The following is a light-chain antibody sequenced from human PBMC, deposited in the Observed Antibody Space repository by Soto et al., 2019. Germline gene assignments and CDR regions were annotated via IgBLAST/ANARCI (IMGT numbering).Light chain of an antibody. J-gene: IGKJ5*01. V-gene: IGKV3-20*01. CDR1: QSVSSSY. CDR3: QQYGNSPLT. CDR2: GAS. Sequence: EIVLTQSPGTLSLSPGERATLSCRASQSVSSSYLAWYQQKPGQAPRLLIYGASNRATGIPDRFSGSGSGTDFTLTISRLEPEDFAVYYCQQYGNSPLTFGQGTRLEIK.